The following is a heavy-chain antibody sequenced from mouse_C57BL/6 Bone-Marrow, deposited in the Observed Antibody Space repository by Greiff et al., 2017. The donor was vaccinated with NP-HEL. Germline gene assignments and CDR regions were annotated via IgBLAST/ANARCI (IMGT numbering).Heavy chain of an antibody. D-gene: IGHD2-4*01. CDR2: INSNGGST. CDR3: ARRETTMITTGAMDY. Sequence: EVKLEESGGGLVKLGGSRKLSCAASGFTFSSYYMSWVRQTPEKRLELVAAINSNGGSTYYPDTVKGRFTISRDNAKNTLYLQMSSLKSEDTALYYCARRETTMITTGAMDYWGQGTSVTVSS. J-gene: IGHJ4*01. V-gene: IGHV5-6-2*01. CDR1: GFTFSSYY.